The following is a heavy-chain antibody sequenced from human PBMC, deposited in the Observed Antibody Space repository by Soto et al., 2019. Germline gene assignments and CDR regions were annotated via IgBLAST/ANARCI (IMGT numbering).Heavy chain of an antibody. V-gene: IGHV3-7*01. CDR1: GFTFSSFW. CDR2: IKQDGSEK. J-gene: IGHJ4*02. D-gene: IGHD6-13*01. Sequence: PGGSLRLSCAASGFTFSSFWMSWVRQAPGKGLEWVANIKQDGSEKYYVDSVKGRFTISRDNSKNTLYLQMSSLRAEDTAVYYCARVHSSSYHYFDYWGQGTLVTVSS. CDR3: ARVHSSSYHYFDY.